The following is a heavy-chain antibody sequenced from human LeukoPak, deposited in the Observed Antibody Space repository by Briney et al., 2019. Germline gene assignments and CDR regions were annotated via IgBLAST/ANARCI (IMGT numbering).Heavy chain of an antibody. CDR3: ARDSDWNVDY. CDR2: ISPYNGAT. D-gene: IGHD1-1*01. J-gene: IGHJ4*02. Sequence: ASVKVSCKASGYTFTTYGITWIRQAPGQGLEWLGWISPYNGATEYAQNLQDRVSMTTDTSTNTAYIEVRSLKSDDTAVYYCARDSDWNVDYWGQGTLVTVSS. CDR1: GYTFTTYG. V-gene: IGHV1-18*01.